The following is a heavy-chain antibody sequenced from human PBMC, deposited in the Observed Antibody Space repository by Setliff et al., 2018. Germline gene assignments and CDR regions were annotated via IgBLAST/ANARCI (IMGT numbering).Heavy chain of an antibody. CDR1: GFTFSDYY. Sequence: PGGSLRLSCAASGFTFSDYYMSWIRQAPGKGLEWVSYITSSGTTTFYTDSVKGRFAISRDNARNSLYLQMNSLRVEDTAVYYCARDGNPGTSWGQGTLVTVSS. J-gene: IGHJ5*02. V-gene: IGHV3-11*01. CDR2: ITSSGTTT. CDR3: ARDGNPGTS. D-gene: IGHD1-1*01.